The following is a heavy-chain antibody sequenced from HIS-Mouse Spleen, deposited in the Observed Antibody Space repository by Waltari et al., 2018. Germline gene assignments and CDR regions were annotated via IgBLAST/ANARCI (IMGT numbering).Heavy chain of an antibody. CDR2: ISSSSSYI. CDR1: GFTFSSYS. V-gene: IGHV3-21*01. J-gene: IGHJ4*02. Sequence: EVQLVESGGGLVKPGGSLRLSCAASGFTFSSYSMNWVRQAPGKGLEWVSSISSSSSYIYYADSVKGRFTISRDNAKNSLYLQMNSLRAEDTAVYYCARDLSVGSYGHFDYWGQGTLVTVSS. CDR3: ARDLSVGSYGHFDY. D-gene: IGHD5-18*01.